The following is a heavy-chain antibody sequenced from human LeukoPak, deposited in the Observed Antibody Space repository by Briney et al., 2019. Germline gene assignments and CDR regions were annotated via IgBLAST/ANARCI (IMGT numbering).Heavy chain of an antibody. Sequence: GGSLRLSCAASGFTFSRYWVSCVRDARGEGGEWVANIKQDGSEKHYVDSVKGRFTISRDNAKNSLYLQMNSLRAEDTAVYYCAREYNWNDCYFDYWGQGTLVTVSS. CDR1: GFTFSRYW. J-gene: IGHJ4*02. D-gene: IGHD1-1*01. CDR2: IKQDGSEK. CDR3: AREYNWNDCYFDY. V-gene: IGHV3-7*03.